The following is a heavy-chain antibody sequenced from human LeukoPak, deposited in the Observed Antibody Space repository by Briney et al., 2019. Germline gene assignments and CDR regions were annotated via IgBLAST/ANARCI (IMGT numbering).Heavy chain of an antibody. J-gene: IGHJ4*02. Sequence: GGSLRLSCAASGFTFSSYSMNWVRRAPGKGLEWVSSISSSSSYIYYADSVKGRFTISRDNAKNSLYLQMNSLRAEDTAVYYCARDHTVTTAGYWGQGTLVTVSS. V-gene: IGHV3-21*01. CDR2: ISSSSSYI. CDR1: GFTFSSYS. D-gene: IGHD4-17*01. CDR3: ARDHTVTTAGY.